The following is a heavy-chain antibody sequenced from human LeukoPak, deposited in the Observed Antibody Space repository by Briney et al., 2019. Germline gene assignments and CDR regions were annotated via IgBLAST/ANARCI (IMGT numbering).Heavy chain of an antibody. Sequence: PGGSLRLSCAASGFTFSSYGMHWVRQAPGKGLEWVAFIRYDGSNKYYADSVKGRFTISRDNSKNTLYLQMNSLRPEDTAVYFCANIPYGSGTETGYWGQGTLVTVSS. D-gene: IGHD2-15*01. CDR2: IRYDGSNK. J-gene: IGHJ4*02. CDR3: ANIPYGSGTETGY. V-gene: IGHV3-30*02. CDR1: GFTFSSYG.